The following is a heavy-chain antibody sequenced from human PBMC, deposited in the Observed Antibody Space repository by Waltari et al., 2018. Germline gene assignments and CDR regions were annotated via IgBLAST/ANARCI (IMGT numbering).Heavy chain of an antibody. CDR2: VDTEDGET. D-gene: IGHD6-13*01. J-gene: IGHJ4*02. Sequence: QVQLVQSGAEVKKPGASVKVSCKVSGYTLTELSMHWVRQAPGKGLEWMGGVDTEDGETIEAQKSTGRVTMTEETSTDTAYMELSSLRSEDTAVYYCATDQYSSTPVNWGQGTLVTVSS. CDR1: GYTLTELS. V-gene: IGHV1-24*01. CDR3: ATDQYSSTPVN.